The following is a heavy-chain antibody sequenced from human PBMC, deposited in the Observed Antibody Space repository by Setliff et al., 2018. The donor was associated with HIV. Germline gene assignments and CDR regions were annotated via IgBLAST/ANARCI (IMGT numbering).Heavy chain of an antibody. Sequence: PSETLSLTCAVYGGSFSGYYWSWIRQPPGKGLEWIGEINHSGSTNYNPSLKSRVTISVDTSKSQFSLKLSSVTAADTAVYYCARGPPYGSGSYYNELPHSDYWGQGTLVTVSS. J-gene: IGHJ4*02. D-gene: IGHD3-10*01. V-gene: IGHV4-34*01. CDR2: INHSGST. CDR1: GGSFSGYY. CDR3: ARGPPYGSGSYYNELPHSDY.